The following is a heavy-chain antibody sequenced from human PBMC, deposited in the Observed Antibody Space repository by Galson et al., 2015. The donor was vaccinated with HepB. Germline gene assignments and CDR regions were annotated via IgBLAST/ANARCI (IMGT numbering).Heavy chain of an antibody. CDR3: ARDPEWELLLAFDI. Sequence: SLRLSCAASGSTFSSYWMHWVRQAPGKGLVWVSRINSDGSSTSYADSVKGRFTISRDNAKNTLYLQMNSLRAEDTAVYYCARDPEWELLLAFDIWGQGTMVTVSS. V-gene: IGHV3-74*01. CDR1: GSTFSSYW. J-gene: IGHJ3*02. D-gene: IGHD1-26*01. CDR2: INSDGSST.